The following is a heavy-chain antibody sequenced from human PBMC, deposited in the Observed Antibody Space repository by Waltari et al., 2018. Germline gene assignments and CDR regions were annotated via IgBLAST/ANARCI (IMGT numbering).Heavy chain of an antibody. Sequence: QLQLQESGPGLVKPSETLSLTCTVSGGSISSSSYYWGWIRQPPGKGLEWIGSIYYSGSTYYNPSLKSRVTISVDTSKNQFSLKLSSVTAADTAVYYCARDLFDRLKEDWFDPWGQGTLVTVSS. J-gene: IGHJ5*02. V-gene: IGHV4-39*07. CDR2: IYYSGST. CDR3: ARDLFDRLKEDWFDP. CDR1: GGSISSSSYY. D-gene: IGHD6-25*01.